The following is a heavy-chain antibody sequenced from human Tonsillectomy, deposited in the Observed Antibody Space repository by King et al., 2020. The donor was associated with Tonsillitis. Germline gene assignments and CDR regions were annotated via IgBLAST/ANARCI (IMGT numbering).Heavy chain of an antibody. J-gene: IGHJ4*02. D-gene: IGHD6-13*01. Sequence: VQLVESGGGLVKPGGSLRLSCAASGLTFSNAWMSWVRQAPGMGLEWVGRIKSKTDGGTTDYAAPVKGRFTISRDDSEDTLYLQMNSLKTEDTAVYYCTTAPGSIEVGGVPFDHWGQGALVTVSS. CDR1: GLTFSNAW. CDR2: IKSKTDGGTT. V-gene: IGHV3-15*01. CDR3: TTAPGSIEVGGVPFDH.